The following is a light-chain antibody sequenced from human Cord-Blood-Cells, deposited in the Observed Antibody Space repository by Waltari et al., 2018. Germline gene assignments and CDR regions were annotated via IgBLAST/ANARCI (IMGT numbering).Light chain of an antibody. CDR1: SSDDGGYNY. Sequence: QSALTQPASVSGSPGQSITLSCTATSSDDGGYNYVSWYQQHPGKAPKLMIYDVSNRPSGVSNRFSGSKSGNTASLTISGLQAEDEADYYCSSYTSSSTQVFGGGTKLTVL. CDR3: SSYTSSSTQV. V-gene: IGLV2-14*01. CDR2: DVS. J-gene: IGLJ3*02.